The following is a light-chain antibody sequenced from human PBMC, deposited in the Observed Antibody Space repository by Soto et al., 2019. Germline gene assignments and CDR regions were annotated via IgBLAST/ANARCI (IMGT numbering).Light chain of an antibody. J-gene: IGLJ3*02. CDR3: AAWDDSLSGEV. CDR2: RNN. V-gene: IGLV1-47*01. CDR1: SSNIGSNY. Sequence: QSVLTQPPSASGTPGQRVTFSCSGSSSNIGSNYVYWYQQLPGTAPKLLIYRNNQRPSGVPDRFSGSKSGTSASLAISGLRSEDEADYYCAAWDDSLSGEVFGGGTKLTVL.